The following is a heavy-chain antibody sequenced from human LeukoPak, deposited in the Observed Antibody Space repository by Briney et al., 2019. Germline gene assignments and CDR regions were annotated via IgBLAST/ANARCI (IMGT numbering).Heavy chain of an antibody. Sequence: GGSLRLSCSASGFTFTSYALHWVRQAPGKGLEYVSAISSNGGSTYYADSVKGRFTISRDNSKNTLYLQMSGLRAEDTAVYYCVKEGYSYDLVFDYWGQGTLVTVSS. D-gene: IGHD5-18*01. CDR2: ISSNGGST. V-gene: IGHV3-64D*09. CDR3: VKEGYSYDLVFDY. CDR1: GFTFTSYA. J-gene: IGHJ4*02.